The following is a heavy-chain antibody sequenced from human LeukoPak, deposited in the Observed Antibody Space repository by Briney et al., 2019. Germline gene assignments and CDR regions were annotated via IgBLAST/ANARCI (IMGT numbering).Heavy chain of an antibody. D-gene: IGHD3-10*01. CDR3: AGAAYTMVRGANYFDY. V-gene: IGHV4-59*01. J-gene: IGHJ4*02. CDR1: GGSISSYY. Sequence: SETLSLTCTVSGGSISSYYWSWIRQPPGKGLEWIGYIYYSGSTNYNPSLKSRVTISVDTSKNQFSLKLSSVTAADTAVYYCAGAAYTMVRGANYFDYWGQGTLVTVSS. CDR2: IYYSGST.